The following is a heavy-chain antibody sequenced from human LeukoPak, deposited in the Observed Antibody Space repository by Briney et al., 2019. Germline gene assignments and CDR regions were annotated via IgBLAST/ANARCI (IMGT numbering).Heavy chain of an antibody. V-gene: IGHV3-48*03. J-gene: IGHJ4*02. CDR3: ASGSMGIAAAGTDY. Sequence: GGSLRLSCAASGFTFSSYEMNWVRQAPGKGLEWVSYISSSGSTIYYADSVKGRFTISRDNAKNSLYLQMNSLRAEDTAVYYCASGSMGIAAAGTDYWGQGTLVTVSS. CDR2: ISSSGSTI. D-gene: IGHD6-13*01. CDR1: GFTFSSYE.